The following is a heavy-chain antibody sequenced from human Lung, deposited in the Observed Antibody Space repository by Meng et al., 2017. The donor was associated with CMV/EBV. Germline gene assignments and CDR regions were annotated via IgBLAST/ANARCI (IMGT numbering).Heavy chain of an antibody. CDR3: ARAGYDSSGYYPHPFDY. J-gene: IGHJ4*02. Sequence: QVQLVQSGAEVKKPGASVKVSGSASGYTFTSYAMHWVRQAPGQRLEWMGWINAGNGNTKYSQRFQGRVTITRDTSASTAYMELSSLRSEDTTVYYCARAGYDSSGYYPHPFDYWGQGTLVTVSS. CDR2: INAGNGNT. CDR1: GYTFTSYA. D-gene: IGHD3-22*01. V-gene: IGHV1-3*01.